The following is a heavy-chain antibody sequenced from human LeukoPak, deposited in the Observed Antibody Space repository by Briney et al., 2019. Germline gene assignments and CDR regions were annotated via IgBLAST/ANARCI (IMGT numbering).Heavy chain of an antibody. V-gene: IGHV3-53*01. Sequence: GGSLRLSCAASGFTVSINYMTWVRQAPGKGLEWVSLIYSASSTYYADSVKGRFTISRDNSKNTVYLQMDSLRAEDTAVYYCAKDGLISTAGRFDYWGQGALVTVSS. CDR1: GFTVSINY. CDR3: AKDGLISTAGRFDY. D-gene: IGHD6-25*01. CDR2: IYSASST. J-gene: IGHJ4*02.